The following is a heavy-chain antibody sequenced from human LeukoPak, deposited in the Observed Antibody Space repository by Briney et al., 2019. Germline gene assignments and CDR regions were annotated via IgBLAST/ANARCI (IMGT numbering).Heavy chain of an antibody. CDR2: IYHSGST. J-gene: IGHJ5*02. D-gene: IGHD2-2*02. CDR3: AREQECSSTSCYKRAGFDP. CDR1: GYSISSGYY. Sequence: PSETLSLTCAVSGYSISSGYYCGWIRQPPGKGLEWIGSIYHSGSTYYNPSLKSRVTISVDTSKNQFSLKLSSVTAEDTAVYYCAREQECSSTSCYKRAGFDPWGQGTLVTVSS. V-gene: IGHV4-38-2*02.